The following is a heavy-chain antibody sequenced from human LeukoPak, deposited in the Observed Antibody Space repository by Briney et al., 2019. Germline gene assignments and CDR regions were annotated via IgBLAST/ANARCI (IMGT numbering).Heavy chain of an antibody. Sequence: ASVKVSCKASGYTFTGYYMHWVRQAPGQGLEWMGWIYPNSGGTNYAQKFQGRVTMTRDTSISTAYMELSRLRSDDTAVYYCARGLGYCSSTSCYAGETTVNTFDYWGQGTLVTVSS. CDR3: ARGLGYCSSTSCYAGETTVNTFDY. V-gene: IGHV1-2*02. D-gene: IGHD2-2*01. CDR2: IYPNSGGT. CDR1: GYTFTGYY. J-gene: IGHJ4*02.